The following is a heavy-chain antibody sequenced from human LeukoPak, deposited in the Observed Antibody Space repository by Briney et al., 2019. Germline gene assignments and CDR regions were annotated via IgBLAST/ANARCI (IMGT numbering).Heavy chain of an antibody. J-gene: IGHJ4*02. V-gene: IGHV3-30-3*01. D-gene: IGHD1-26*01. CDR1: GFTFSSYA. CDR2: ISNDGSSK. CDR3: ARDLSGRYSSDY. Sequence: GRSLRLSCAASGFTFSSYAMHWVRQAPGKGLEWVAVISNDGSSKHHADSVKGRFTISRDNSKNTLYLQMNSLRAEDTAVYYCARDLSGRYSSDYWGQGTLVTVSS.